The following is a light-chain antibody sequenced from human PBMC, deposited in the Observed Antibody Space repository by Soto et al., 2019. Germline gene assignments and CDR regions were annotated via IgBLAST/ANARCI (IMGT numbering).Light chain of an antibody. CDR2: DAS. V-gene: IGKV3-11*01. CDR1: QSVSSY. Sequence: WTQSPANLSLTTGERATLSCRASQSVSSYLAWYQQKPGQAPRLLIYDASNRATGVPARFSGTGSGTDFTLTIISLQAEDFVVYYCQERNNWSLAFGLGTIVD. CDR3: QERNNWSLA. J-gene: IGKJ3*01.